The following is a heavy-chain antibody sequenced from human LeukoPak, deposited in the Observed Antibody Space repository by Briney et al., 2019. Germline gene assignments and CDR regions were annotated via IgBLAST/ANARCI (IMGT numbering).Heavy chain of an antibody. D-gene: IGHD3-22*01. J-gene: IGHJ4*02. CDR2: IYISGST. V-gene: IGHV4-4*07. Sequence: PSETLSLTCTVSGVSINTYYWSWIRQPAGKGLEWIGRIYISGSTNYNPSLKSRVTMSLDTSKNQLSLKLSAVTAADTAVDYAASLENDSGGYSCDYWGQGTLVTVSS. CDR3: ASLENDSGGYSCDY. CDR1: GVSINTYY.